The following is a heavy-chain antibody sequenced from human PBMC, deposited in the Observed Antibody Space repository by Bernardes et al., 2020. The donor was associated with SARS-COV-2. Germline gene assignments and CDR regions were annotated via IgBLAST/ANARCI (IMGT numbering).Heavy chain of an antibody. CDR3: ATEDGEWLES. Sequence: GGSLRLSCAASGFTFRDYTMHRVRQAPGKGLEWVAVIWHDGSREYYVDSVKGRFAISRDNSNNTLYLQMNNLRVEDTALYRCATEDGEWLESWGQGTLVTVSS. V-gene: IGHV3-33*01. CDR2: IWHDGSRE. D-gene: IGHD4-17*01. CDR1: GFTFRDYT. J-gene: IGHJ5*01.